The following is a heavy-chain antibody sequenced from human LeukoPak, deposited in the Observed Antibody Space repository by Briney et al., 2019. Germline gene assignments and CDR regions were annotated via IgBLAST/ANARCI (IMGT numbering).Heavy chain of an antibody. J-gene: IGHJ4*02. CDR1: GFTFSSYD. D-gene: IGHD5-18*01. CDR2: ISVSAGST. CDR3: AKAYWDTAMNPSDY. V-gene: IGHV3-23*01. Sequence: GGTLRLSCAASGFTFSSYDMSWVRQAPGKGLEWVSVISVSAGSTYYADSVKGRFTISRDNSKNTLYLQMSSLRAEDSAIYHCAKAYWDTAMNPSDYWGQGTLVTVSS.